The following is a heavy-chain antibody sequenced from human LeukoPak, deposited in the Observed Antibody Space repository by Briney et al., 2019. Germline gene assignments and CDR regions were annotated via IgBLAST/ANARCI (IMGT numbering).Heavy chain of an antibody. J-gene: IGHJ1*01. Sequence: PSETLSLTCAVYGGSFSGYYWSWIRQPPGKGLEWIGEINHSGSTNYNPSLKSRVTISVDTSKNQFSLKLSSVTAADTAVYYCARDPIADSSGSQHWGQGTLVTVSS. CDR3: ARDPIADSSGSQH. CDR2: INHSGST. D-gene: IGHD6-19*01. CDR1: GGSFSGYY. V-gene: IGHV4-34*01.